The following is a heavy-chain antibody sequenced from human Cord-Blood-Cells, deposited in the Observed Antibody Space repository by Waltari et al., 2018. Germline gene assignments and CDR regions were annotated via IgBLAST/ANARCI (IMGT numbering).Heavy chain of an antibody. V-gene: IGHV1-2*04. CDR3: ARSGTANWFDP. CDR1: GYTFTGYY. CDR2: INPNRGGT. D-gene: IGHD6-13*01. Sequence: QVQLVQSGAEVKKPGASVKVSCKASGYTFTGYYMHWVRQAPGQGLEWMGWINPNRGGTNYAQRFQGWVTMTRDTSISTAYMELSRLRSDDTAVYYCARSGTANWFDPWGQGTLVTVSS. J-gene: IGHJ5*02.